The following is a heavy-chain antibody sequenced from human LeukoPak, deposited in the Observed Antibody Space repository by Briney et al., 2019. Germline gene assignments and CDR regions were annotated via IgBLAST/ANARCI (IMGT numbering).Heavy chain of an antibody. CDR1: GFIVSSCY. J-gene: IGHJ4*02. Sequence: PGGSLRLSCAASGFIVSSCYMYWVRQAPGKGLEWVSFIHRDDKTYYADSVKGRFTMSRDNSRNTLFLQMNSLGADDTAVYYCAREVIGTPSYFDYWGQGILVTVSS. V-gene: IGHV3-53*01. CDR2: IHRDDKT. CDR3: AREVIGTPSYFDY. D-gene: IGHD6-13*01.